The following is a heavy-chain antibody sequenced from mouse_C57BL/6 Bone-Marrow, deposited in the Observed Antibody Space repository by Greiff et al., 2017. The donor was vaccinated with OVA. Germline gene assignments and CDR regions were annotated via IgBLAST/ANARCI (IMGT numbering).Heavy chain of an antibody. D-gene: IGHD1-1*01. J-gene: IGHJ2*01. Sequence: EVKLVESEGGLVQPGSSMKLSCTASGFTFSDYYMAWVRQVPEKGLEWVANINYDGSSTYYLDSLKSRFIISRDNAKNILYLQMSSLKSEDTATYYCARRATVVPYYFDYWGQGTTLTVSS. CDR1: GFTFSDYY. CDR3: ARRATVVPYYFDY. CDR2: INYDGSST. V-gene: IGHV5-16*01.